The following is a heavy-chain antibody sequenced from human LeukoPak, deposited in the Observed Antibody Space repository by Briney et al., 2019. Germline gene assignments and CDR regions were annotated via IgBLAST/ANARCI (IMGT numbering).Heavy chain of an antibody. J-gene: IGHJ4*02. Sequence: PGGSLRLPCAASGFTLSRYAMIGVPEAPGKGLEGFSDFCGSGGSTYYADSVKGRFTISRDNSQNTLYLQINSLGAEDTAVYYCAKDLIAARPYYFDYWGQGTLVTVSS. CDR2: FCGSGGST. CDR3: AKDLIAARPYYFDY. D-gene: IGHD6-6*01. V-gene: IGHV3-23*01. CDR1: GFTLSRYA.